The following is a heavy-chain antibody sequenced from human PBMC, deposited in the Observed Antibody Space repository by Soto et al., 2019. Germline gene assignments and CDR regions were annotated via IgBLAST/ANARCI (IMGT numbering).Heavy chain of an antibody. CDR1: GGTFSSYA. J-gene: IGHJ4*02. CDR3: ARDFRPYYYDSSGYYLFDY. CDR2: IIPIFGTA. V-gene: IGHV1-69*13. Sequence: SVKVSCKASGGTFSSYAISWVRQAPEQGLEWMGGIIPIFGTANYAQKFQGRVTITADESTSTAYMELSSLRSEDTAVYYCARDFRPYYYDSSGYYLFDYWGQGTLVTVSS. D-gene: IGHD3-22*01.